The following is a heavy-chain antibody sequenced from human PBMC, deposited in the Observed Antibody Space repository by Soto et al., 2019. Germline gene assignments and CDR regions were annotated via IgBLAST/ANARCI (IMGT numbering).Heavy chain of an antibody. J-gene: IGHJ6*02. D-gene: IGHD1-26*01. V-gene: IGHV1-2*02. CDR1: GYTFTGYY. CDR3: ARSSGGYSYNGMDV. CDR2: INPKSGDT. Sequence: QEQLVQSGAEVKQPGASVKVSCKASGYTFTGYYIHWGRQAPGQGLEWMGWINPKSGDTKYAQKFPGRVTVTRETSISTAYMELSRLRADDTAVYYCARSSGGYSYNGMDVWGQGTTVTVSS.